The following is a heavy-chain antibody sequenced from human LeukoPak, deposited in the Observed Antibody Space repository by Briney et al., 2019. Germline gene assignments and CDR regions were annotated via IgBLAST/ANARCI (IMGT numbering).Heavy chain of an antibody. J-gene: IGHJ4*02. D-gene: IGHD3-9*01. CDR1: GFTFSSYA. CDR3: AKDLGGILTGYFDY. V-gene: IGHV3-23*01. Sequence: GGSLRLSCAASGFTFSSYAMSWVRQAPGKGLEWVSAISGSGGSTYYADSVKGRFTISRDNPKNTLYLQMNSLRAEDTAVYYCAKDLGGILTGYFDYWGQGTLVTVSS. CDR2: ISGSGGST.